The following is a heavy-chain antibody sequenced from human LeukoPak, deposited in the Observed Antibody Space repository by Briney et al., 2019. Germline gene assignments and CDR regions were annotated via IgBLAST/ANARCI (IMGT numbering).Heavy chain of an antibody. V-gene: IGHV1-2*04. J-gene: IGHJ4*02. CDR3: ATGEGVNWNYRLVPHDDY. CDR2: INPNSGGT. D-gene: IGHD1-7*01. CDR1: GYTFTGYY. Sequence: ASVKVSCKASGYTFTGYYMHWVRQAPGQGLEWMGWINPNSGGTNYAQKFQGWVTMTRDTSISTAYMELSRLRSDDTAVYYCATGEGVNWNYRLVPHDDYWGQGTLVTVSS.